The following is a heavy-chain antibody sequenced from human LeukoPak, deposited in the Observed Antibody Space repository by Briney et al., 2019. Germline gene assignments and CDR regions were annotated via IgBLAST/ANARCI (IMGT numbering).Heavy chain of an antibody. J-gene: IGHJ4*02. CDR3: ARDSVGATSYDY. CDR2: MSSSGIT. Sequence: SETLSLTCTVSGGSISSGNYYWSWIRQPAGKGLEWIGRMSSSGITNYNASLKSRVTISVDTSKNQFSLNLSSVTAADTAVYYCARDSVGATSYDYWGQGTLVTVSS. D-gene: IGHD5-12*01. V-gene: IGHV4-61*02. CDR1: GGSISSGNYY.